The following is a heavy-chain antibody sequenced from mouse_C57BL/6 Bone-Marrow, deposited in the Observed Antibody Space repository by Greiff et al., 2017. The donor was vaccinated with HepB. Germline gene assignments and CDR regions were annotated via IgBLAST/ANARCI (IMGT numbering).Heavy chain of an antibody. CDR1: GYSITSGYY. J-gene: IGHJ2*01. Sequence: EVHLVESGPGLVKPSQSLSLTCSVTGYSITSGYYWNWIRQFPGNKLEWMGYISYDGSNNYNPSLKNRISITRDTSKNQFFLKLNSVTTEDTATYYCARGMDDYDYFDYWGQGTTLTVSS. CDR3: ARGMDDYDYFDY. CDR2: ISYDGSN. V-gene: IGHV3-6*01. D-gene: IGHD2-4*01.